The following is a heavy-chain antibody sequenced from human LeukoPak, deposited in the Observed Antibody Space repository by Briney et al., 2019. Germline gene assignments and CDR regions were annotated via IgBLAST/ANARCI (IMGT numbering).Heavy chain of an antibody. CDR3: ARDYYDSSGYPYYYYYYMDV. D-gene: IGHD3-22*01. Sequence: ASETLSLTCTVSGGSISSYYRSWIRQPAGKGLEWIGRIYTSGSTNYNPSLKSRVTMSVDTSKNQFSLKLSSVTAADTAVYYCARDYYDSSGYPYYYYYYMDVWGKGTTVTVSS. CDR2: IYTSGST. J-gene: IGHJ6*03. CDR1: GGSISSYY. V-gene: IGHV4-4*07.